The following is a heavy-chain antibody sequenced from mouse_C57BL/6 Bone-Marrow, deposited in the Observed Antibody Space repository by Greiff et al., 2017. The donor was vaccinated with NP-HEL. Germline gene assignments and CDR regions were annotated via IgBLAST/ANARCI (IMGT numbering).Heavy chain of an antibody. CDR1: GFTFSDYG. Sequence: EVQLVESGGGLVKPGGSLKLSCAASGFTFSDYGMHWVRQAPEKGLEWVAYISSGSSTIYYADTVKGRFNISRDNAKNTLFLQLTSLRSEDTAMYYCASKGARDHFDYWGQGTTLTVSS. V-gene: IGHV5-17*01. CDR2: ISSGSSTI. J-gene: IGHJ2*01. D-gene: IGHD2-13*01. CDR3: ASKGARDHFDY.